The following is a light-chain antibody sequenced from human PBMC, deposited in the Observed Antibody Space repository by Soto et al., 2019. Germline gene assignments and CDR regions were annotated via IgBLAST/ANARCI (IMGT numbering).Light chain of an antibody. J-gene: IGLJ1*01. V-gene: IGLV2-11*01. Sequence: QSVLTQPRSVSGSPGQSVTIPCTRTSSDVANYNYVSWYQQHPGKAPKLLIYDVNKRPSGVPYRFSGSKSGNTASLTISGLQADDEADYYCCSYAGTYTRVFGTGTKVTVL. CDR2: DVN. CDR3: CSYAGTYTRV. CDR1: SSDVANYNY.